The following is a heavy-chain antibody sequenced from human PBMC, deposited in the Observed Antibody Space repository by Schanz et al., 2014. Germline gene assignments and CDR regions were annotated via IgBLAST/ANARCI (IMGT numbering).Heavy chain of an antibody. CDR1: GFTFNDYA. CDR3: AGAPPLVRGIAGWFGP. Sequence: QVQLVESGGGVVQPGRSLKLSCAASGFTFNDYAMHWVRQAPGKGLEWVAVISYEGSKKYYPDSVQGRFTISRDNSKTTVYLQMNSLRAEDTPVYYWAGAPPLVRGIAGWFGPWGQGSLVTVSS. J-gene: IGHJ5*02. CDR2: ISYEGSKK. V-gene: IGHV3-30*04. D-gene: IGHD3-10*01.